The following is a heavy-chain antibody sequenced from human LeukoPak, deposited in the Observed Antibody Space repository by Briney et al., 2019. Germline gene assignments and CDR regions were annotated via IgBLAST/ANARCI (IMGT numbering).Heavy chain of an antibody. CDR2: ITPIFGAA. CDR3: ARDWDIVVVPAASPFDY. V-gene: IGHV1-69*13. CDR1: GGTFSSYP. J-gene: IGHJ4*02. D-gene: IGHD2-2*01. Sequence: ASVKVSCKASGGTFSSYPFTWVRQAPGQGLEWMGEITPIFGAANYAQTFQGRVTITADESTSTAYMELSRLRSDDTAVYYCARDWDIVVVPAASPFDYWGQGTLVTVSP.